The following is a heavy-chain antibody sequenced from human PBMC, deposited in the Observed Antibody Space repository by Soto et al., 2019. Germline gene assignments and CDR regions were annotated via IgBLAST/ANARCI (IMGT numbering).Heavy chain of an antibody. D-gene: IGHD3-10*01. CDR2: IIPIFGTA. CDR1: GGTFSSYA. Sequence: QVQLVQSGAEVKKPGSSVKVSCKASGGTFSSYAISWVRQAPGQGLEWMGGIIPIFGTANYAQKFQGRVTITADESTSTAYMELSSLRSEDTAVYYCARAAHVYYYGSGSYPNWFDPWGQGTLVTVSS. J-gene: IGHJ5*02. CDR3: ARAAHVYYYGSGSYPNWFDP. V-gene: IGHV1-69*12.